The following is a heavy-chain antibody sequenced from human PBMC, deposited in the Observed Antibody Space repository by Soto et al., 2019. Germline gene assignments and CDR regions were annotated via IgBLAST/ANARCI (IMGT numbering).Heavy chain of an antibody. D-gene: IGHD3-9*01. CDR3: AKDPYYDILTGYYTYFDY. CDR2: ISGSGGST. V-gene: IGHV3-23*01. Sequence: GGSLRLSCAASGFTFSSYAMSWVRQAPGKGLEWVSAISGSGGSTYYADSVKGRFTISRDNSKNTLYLQMNSLRAEDTAVYYCAKDPYYDILTGYYTYFDYWGREPWSPSPQ. CDR1: GFTFSSYA. J-gene: IGHJ4*02.